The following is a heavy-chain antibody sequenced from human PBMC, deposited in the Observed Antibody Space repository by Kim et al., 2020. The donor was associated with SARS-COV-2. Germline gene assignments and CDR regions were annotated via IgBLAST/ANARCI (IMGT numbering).Heavy chain of an antibody. V-gene: IGHV3-23*01. D-gene: IGHD6-6*01. J-gene: IGHJ4*02. CDR3: AKGGKLVPTTHFDY. Sequence: DSVKGRFTISRDNSKNTLYLQMNSLRAEDTAVYYCAKGGKLVPTTHFDYWGQGTLVTVSS.